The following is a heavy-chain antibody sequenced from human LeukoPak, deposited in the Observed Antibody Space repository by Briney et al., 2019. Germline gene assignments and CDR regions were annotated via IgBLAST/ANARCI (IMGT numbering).Heavy chain of an antibody. CDR1: GYTFSFYF. J-gene: IGHJ4*02. CDR3: AREVSGLGGEFYY. V-gene: IGHV1-18*01. D-gene: IGHD2-21*01. CDR2: INGYNGDT. Sequence: ASVKVSCKASGYTFSFYFISWVRQAPGQGLEWMGWINGYNGDTHFAQKFQGRFTMTTDISITTAYMELRSLRSDNTAVYYCAREVSGLGGEFYYWGEGALVTVSS.